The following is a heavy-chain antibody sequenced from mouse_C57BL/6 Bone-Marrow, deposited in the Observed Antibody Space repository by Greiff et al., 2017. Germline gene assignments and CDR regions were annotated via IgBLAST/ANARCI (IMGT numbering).Heavy chain of an antibody. V-gene: IGHV5-6*02. J-gene: IGHJ2*01. Sequence: EAKLVESGGDLVKPGGSLKLSCAASGFTFSSYGMSWVRQTPDKRLEWVATISSGGSYTYYPDSVKGRFTISRDNAKNTLYLQMSSLKSEDTAMYYCASNYYGSSYDYWGQGTTLTVSS. CDR2: ISSGGSYT. D-gene: IGHD1-1*01. CDR1: GFTFSSYG. CDR3: ASNYYGSSYDY.